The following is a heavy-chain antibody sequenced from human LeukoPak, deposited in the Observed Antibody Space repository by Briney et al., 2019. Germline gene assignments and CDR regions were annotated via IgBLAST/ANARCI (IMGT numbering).Heavy chain of an antibody. D-gene: IGHD3-22*01. Sequence: GGSLRLSCAASGFTVSSNYMSWVRQAPGKGLEWVSVIYSGGSTYYADSVKGRFTISRDNSKNTLYLQMNSLRAEDTAVYYCARGGEYYYDSSGYYLDYWGQGTLVTVSS. CDR3: ARGGEYYYDSSGYYLDY. CDR2: IYSGGST. J-gene: IGHJ4*02. CDR1: GFTVSSNY. V-gene: IGHV3-53*01.